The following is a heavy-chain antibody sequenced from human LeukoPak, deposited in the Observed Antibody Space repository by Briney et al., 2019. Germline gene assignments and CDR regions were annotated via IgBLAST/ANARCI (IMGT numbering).Heavy chain of an antibody. CDR2: ISGSGGST. D-gene: IGHD2-15*01. CDR1: GFTSSSYA. Sequence: GGSLRLSCAASGFTSSSYAMSWVRQAPGKGLEWVSAISGSGGSTYYADSVKGRFTISRDNSKNTLYLQMNSLRAEDTAVYYCAKDQAVVVVAATPKPDYWGQGTLVTVSS. CDR3: AKDQAVVVVAATPKPDY. V-gene: IGHV3-23*01. J-gene: IGHJ4*02.